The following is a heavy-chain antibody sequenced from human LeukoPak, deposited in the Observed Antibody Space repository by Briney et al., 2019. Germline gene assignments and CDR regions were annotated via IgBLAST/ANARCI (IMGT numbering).Heavy chain of an antibody. V-gene: IGHV1-18*01. CDR1: GYNLTSYG. Sequence: GASVKVSCKASGYNLTSYGISWVRQAPGQGLEWMGWISAYNGNTKYAQKFQGRVTMTTETSTSTAYMELRSLRSDDTAMYYCARDGQEGFLYYWGQGTLVTVSS. D-gene: IGHD2/OR15-2a*01. CDR2: ISAYNGNT. CDR3: ARDGQEGFLYY. J-gene: IGHJ4*02.